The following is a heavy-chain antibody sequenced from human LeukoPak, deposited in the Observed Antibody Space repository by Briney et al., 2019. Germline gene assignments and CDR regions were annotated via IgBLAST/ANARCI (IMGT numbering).Heavy chain of an antibody. CDR3: AKGGSGWPEYFQH. Sequence: AGGSLRLSCAASGFTFSNYAMHWVRQAPGKGLEWVSAISGSGGSTYYADSVKGRFTISRDNSKNTLYLQMNSLRAEDTAVYYCAKGGSGWPEYFQHWGQGTLVTVSS. D-gene: IGHD6-19*01. CDR1: GFTFSNYA. J-gene: IGHJ1*01. CDR2: ISGSGGST. V-gene: IGHV3-23*01.